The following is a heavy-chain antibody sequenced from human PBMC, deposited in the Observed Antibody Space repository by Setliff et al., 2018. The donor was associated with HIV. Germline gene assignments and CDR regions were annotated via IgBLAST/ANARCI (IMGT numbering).Heavy chain of an antibody. J-gene: IGHJ1*01. CDR1: GFSFSNYA. Sequence: PGGSLRLSCAASGFSFSNYAVTWVRQAPGKGLEWVSTINSAERTFYAKSVKGRFTISRDNSKSTLYLQVNGLRAEDTAVYYCAKGETSAYFEYFQNWGQGTLVTVSS. CDR3: AKGETSAYFEYFQN. V-gene: IGHV3-23*01. CDR2: INSAERT. D-gene: IGHD3-22*01.